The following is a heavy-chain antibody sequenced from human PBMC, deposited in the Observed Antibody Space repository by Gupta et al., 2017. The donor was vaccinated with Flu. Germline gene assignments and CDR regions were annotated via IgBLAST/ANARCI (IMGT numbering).Heavy chain of an antibody. J-gene: IGHJ3*01. CDR2: IYHSGET. CDR3: ARTSLDKFAFDL. V-gene: IGHV4-59*08. Sequence: WIRQPPGKGPEWIGHIYHSGETYYNPSLKSRVTMSKDTSKNQISLNLTSVTAADTAVYFCARTSLDKFAFDLWGRGTMVTVSS.